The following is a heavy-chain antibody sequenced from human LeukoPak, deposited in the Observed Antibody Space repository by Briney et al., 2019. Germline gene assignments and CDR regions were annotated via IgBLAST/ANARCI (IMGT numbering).Heavy chain of an antibody. D-gene: IGHD4-17*01. J-gene: IGHJ4*02. CDR2: IIPIFGTA. CDR3: ARDSPSDYGDRNYFDY. Sequence: SVKVCCNASGGTFSSYAISWVRQAPGQGLEWMGRIIPIFGTANYAQKFQGRVTITTYESTSTAYMELSSLRSVDTAVYYCARDSPSDYGDRNYFDYWGQGTLVTVSS. V-gene: IGHV1-69*05. CDR1: GGTFSSYA.